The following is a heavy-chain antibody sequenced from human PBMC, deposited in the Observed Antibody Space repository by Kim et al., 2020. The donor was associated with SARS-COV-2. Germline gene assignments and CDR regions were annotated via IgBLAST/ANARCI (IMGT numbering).Heavy chain of an antibody. CDR2: ISSSSSYI. CDR1: GFTFSSYS. V-gene: IGHV3-21*01. D-gene: IGHD2-15*01. CDR3: ARDIVVVVAATLDYYGMDV. J-gene: IGHJ6*02. Sequence: GGSLRLSCAASGFTFSSYSMNWVRQAPGKGLEWVSSISSSSSYIYYADAVKGRFTISRDNAKNSLYLKMNSLRAEDTAVYYCARDIVVVVAATLDYYGMDVWGQGTTVTVSS.